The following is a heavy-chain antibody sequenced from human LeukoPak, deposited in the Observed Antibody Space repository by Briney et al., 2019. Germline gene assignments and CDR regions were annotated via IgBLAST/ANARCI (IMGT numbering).Heavy chain of an antibody. CDR3: ARASSSYEDY. CDR1: GFSISDNY. V-gene: IGHV3-21*01. D-gene: IGHD2-2*01. Sequence: GSLRLSCGITGFSISDNYMTWVRQAPGRGLEWVSSISSSSSYIYYADSVKGRFTISRDNAKNSLYLQMNSLRAEDTAVYYCARASSSYEDYWGQGTLVTVSS. J-gene: IGHJ4*02. CDR2: ISSSSSYI.